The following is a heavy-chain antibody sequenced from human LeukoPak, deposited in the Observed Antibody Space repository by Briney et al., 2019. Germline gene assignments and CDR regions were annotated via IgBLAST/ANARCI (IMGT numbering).Heavy chain of an antibody. Sequence: SETLSLTCAVYGGSFSGYYWTWIRHTPEKGLEWIGEMNPSGSTNYNPSLKSRVTISVDTSKNQFSLKLSSVTAADTAVYYCARGRQDVTLIVVVMTAVSYYLDVWGKGTTVTVS. CDR1: GGSFSGYY. D-gene: IGHD3-22*01. J-gene: IGHJ6*03. V-gene: IGHV4-34*01. CDR2: MNPSGST. CDR3: ARGRQDVTLIVVVMTAVSYYLDV.